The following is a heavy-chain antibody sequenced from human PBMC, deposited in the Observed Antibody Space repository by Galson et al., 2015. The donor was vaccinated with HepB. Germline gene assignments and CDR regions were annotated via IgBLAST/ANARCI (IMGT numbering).Heavy chain of an antibody. J-gene: IGHJ4*02. V-gene: IGHV3-64D*06. CDR1: GFTFSSYA. Sequence: SLRLSCAASGFTFSSYAMHWVRQAPGKGLEYVSAISSNGGSTYYADSVKGRFTISRDNSKNTLYLQMSSLRAEDTAVYYCVKLGITGTAGPFDYWGQGTLVAVSS. CDR2: ISSNGGST. CDR3: VKLGITGTAGPFDY. D-gene: IGHD1-20*01.